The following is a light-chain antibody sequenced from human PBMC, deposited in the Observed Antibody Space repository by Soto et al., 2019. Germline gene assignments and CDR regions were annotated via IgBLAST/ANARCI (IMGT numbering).Light chain of an antibody. CDR3: QQYYSTPPST. V-gene: IGKV3-15*01. J-gene: IGKJ1*01. Sequence: EIVMTQSPGTLSVSPGERATLSCGASQNVGINLAWYQQKAGRAPRLLFYGASTRATGIPARFSGSGSGTEFTLTISSLQPEDVAVYYCQQYYSTPPSTFGQGTKVEIK. CDR2: GAS. CDR1: QNVGIN.